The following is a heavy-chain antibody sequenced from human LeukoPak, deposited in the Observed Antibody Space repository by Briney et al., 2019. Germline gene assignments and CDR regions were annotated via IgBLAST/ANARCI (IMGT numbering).Heavy chain of an antibody. CDR1: GGSISSGDYY. CDR2: IYYSGST. CDR3: AREVSRDAFDI. Sequence: KSSETLSLTCTVSGGSISSGDYYWSWIRQPPGKVLEWIGYIYYSGSTYYNPSLKSRVTISVDTYKNQFSLKLSSVTAADTAVYYCAREVSRDAFDIWGQGTMVTVSS. J-gene: IGHJ3*02. V-gene: IGHV4-30-4*01.